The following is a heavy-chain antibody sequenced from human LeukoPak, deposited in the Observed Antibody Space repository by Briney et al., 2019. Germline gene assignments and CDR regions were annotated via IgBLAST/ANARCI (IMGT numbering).Heavy chain of an antibody. CDR1: GFTFSSYA. CDR3: ARDIVVVPAAYYYYYYGMDV. CDR2: ISYDGSNK. D-gene: IGHD2-2*01. J-gene: IGHJ6*02. V-gene: IGHV3-30*04. Sequence: GGSLRLSCAASGFTFSSYAMHWVRQAPGEGLEWVAVISYDGSNKYYADSVKGRFTISRDNSKNTLYLQMNSLRAEDTAVYYCARDIVVVPAAYYYYYYGMDVWGQGTTVTVSS.